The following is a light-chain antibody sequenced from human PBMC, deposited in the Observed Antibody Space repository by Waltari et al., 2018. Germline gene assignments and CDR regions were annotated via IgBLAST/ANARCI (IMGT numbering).Light chain of an antibody. J-gene: IGLJ1*01. Sequence: QSALTQPPSASGSPGPSVTISCPGTSRYVGGYNFVSRYQQLPGKAPKLMISEVTNRPSGVPDRFSGSKSGNTASLTVSGLQTEDEADYYCSSYAGSINPYVFGSGTRVTVL. CDR1: SRYVGGYNF. CDR2: EVT. CDR3: SSYAGSINPYV. V-gene: IGLV2-8*01.